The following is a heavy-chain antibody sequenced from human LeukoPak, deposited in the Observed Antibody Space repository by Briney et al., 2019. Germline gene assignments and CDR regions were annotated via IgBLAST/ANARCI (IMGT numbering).Heavy chain of an antibody. V-gene: IGHV3-48*03. Sequence: GGSLRLSCAASGFTFRNYEMNWVRQAPGKGLEWVSYITSSASTVYYAGSVKGRFTISRYNAKNSLYLQMNSLRAEDTAIYYCARGPSVGSGWSPDLWGQGTLVTVSS. CDR3: ARGPSVGSGWSPDL. D-gene: IGHD6-19*01. CDR2: ITSSASTV. CDR1: GFTFRNYE. J-gene: IGHJ5*02.